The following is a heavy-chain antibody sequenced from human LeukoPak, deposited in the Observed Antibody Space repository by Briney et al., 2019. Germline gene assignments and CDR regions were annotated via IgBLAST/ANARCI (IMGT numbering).Heavy chain of an antibody. V-gene: IGHV1-2*02. J-gene: IGHJ4*02. CDR2: INPNSGVT. D-gene: IGHD3-16*01. CDR1: RGTYSRYA. CDR3: VWSSNYVWDGYIYSPFDY. Sequence: GASVNVSCKASRGTYSRYAISWVRQAPGQGREGMGWINPNSGVTSYAQKFQGGVTITRDTYISTVSIELKKLTSGDRAFYFCVWSSNYVWDGYIYSPFDYWGQGTLVTVSS.